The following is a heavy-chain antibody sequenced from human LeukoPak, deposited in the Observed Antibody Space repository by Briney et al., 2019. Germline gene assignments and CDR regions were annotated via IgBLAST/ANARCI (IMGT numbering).Heavy chain of an antibody. V-gene: IGHV3-74*01. CDR1: GFTFNTYW. CDR2: INNDGRST. J-gene: IGHJ2*01. Sequence: GGSLRLSCAASGFTFNTYWMHWVRQAPGKGLVWVSYINNDGRSTSSADSVKGRFTISRDNAKNTLYLQMNSLGAEDTAVYYCARVGQGEWFFDLWGRGTLVTVSS. D-gene: IGHD1-26*01. CDR3: ARVGQGEWFFDL.